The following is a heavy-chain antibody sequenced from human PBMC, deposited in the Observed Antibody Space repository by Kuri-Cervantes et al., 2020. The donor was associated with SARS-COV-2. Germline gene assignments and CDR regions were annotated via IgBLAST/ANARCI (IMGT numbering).Heavy chain of an antibody. CDR1: GFTFSSYG. V-gene: IGHV3-33*06. CDR2: IWYDGSNK. J-gene: IGHJ4*02. CDR3: AKTQGDVVTPLLWGFFDY. D-gene: IGHD4-23*01. Sequence: GGSLRLSCAASGFTFSSYGMHWVRQAPGKGLEWVAVIWYDGSNKYYADSVKGRFTISRDNSKNTLYLQMNSLRAEDTAVYYCAKTQGDVVTPLLWGFFDYWGQGTLVTVSS.